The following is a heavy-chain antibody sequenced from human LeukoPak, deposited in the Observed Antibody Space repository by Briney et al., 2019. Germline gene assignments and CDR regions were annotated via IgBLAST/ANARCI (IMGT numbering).Heavy chain of an antibody. CDR1: GFTFSSYG. J-gene: IGHJ4*02. Sequence: GGSLRLSCAASGFTFSSYGMHWVRQAPGKGLEWVAFIRYDGSNKYYADSVKGRFTISRDNSKNTLYLQMNSLRAEDTAVYYCASDCGGWSAFDYWGQGTLVTVSS. V-gene: IGHV3-30*02. CDR2: IRYDGSNK. D-gene: IGHD2-21*01. CDR3: ASDCGGWSAFDY.